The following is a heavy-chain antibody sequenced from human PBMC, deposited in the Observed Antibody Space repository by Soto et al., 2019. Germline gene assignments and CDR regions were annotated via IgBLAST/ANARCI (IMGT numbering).Heavy chain of an antibody. CDR1: GFTFSSYA. J-gene: IGHJ6*02. CDR2: ISYDGSNK. D-gene: IGHD6-13*01. V-gene: IGHV3-30-3*01. Sequence: GGSLRLSCAASGFTFSSYAIHWVRQAPGKGLEWVAVISYDGSNKYYADSVKGRFTISRDNSKNTLYLQMNSLRAEDTAVYYCARPTYSSSWYPYYYYYYGMDVWGQGTTVTVSS. CDR3: ARPTYSSSWYPYYYYYYGMDV.